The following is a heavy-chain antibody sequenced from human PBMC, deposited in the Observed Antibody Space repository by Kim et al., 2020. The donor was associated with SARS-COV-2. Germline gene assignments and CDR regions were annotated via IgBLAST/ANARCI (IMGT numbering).Heavy chain of an antibody. CDR1: GFTFDDYA. Sequence: GGSLRLSCAASGFTFDDYAMHWVRQAPGKGLEWVSLISGDGGSTYYADSVKGRFTISRDNSKNSLYLQMNSLRTEDTALYYCARAPYSSSYSSWYRHNYYYYYYGMDVWGQGTTVTVSS. CDR2: ISGDGGST. V-gene: IGHV3-43*02. CDR3: ARAPYSSSYSSWYRHNYYYYYYGMDV. D-gene: IGHD6-13*01. J-gene: IGHJ6*02.